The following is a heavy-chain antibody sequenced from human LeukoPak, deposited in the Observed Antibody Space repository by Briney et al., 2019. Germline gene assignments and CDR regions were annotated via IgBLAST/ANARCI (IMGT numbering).Heavy chain of an antibody. CDR1: GFTFSSYS. CDR3: ARDRRYSSGWYGATTHDY. D-gene: IGHD6-19*01. Sequence: GGSLRLSCAASGFTFSSYSMNWVRQAPGKGLEWVSSISSSSSYIYYADSVKGRFTISGDNAKNSLYLQMNSLRAEDTAVYYCARDRRYSSGWYGATTHDYWGQGTLVTVSS. J-gene: IGHJ4*02. V-gene: IGHV3-21*01. CDR2: ISSSSSYI.